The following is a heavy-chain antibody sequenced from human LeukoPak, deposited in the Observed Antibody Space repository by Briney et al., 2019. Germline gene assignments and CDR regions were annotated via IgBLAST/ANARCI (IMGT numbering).Heavy chain of an antibody. Sequence: ASVKVSCKASGGTFSSYAISWVRQASGQGLEWMGGIIPIFGTANYAQKFQGRVTITTDESTSTAYMELSSLRSEDTAVYYCARWEYYSNLFDYWGQGTLVTVSS. CDR2: IIPIFGTA. D-gene: IGHD4-11*01. CDR3: ARWEYYSNLFDY. J-gene: IGHJ4*02. V-gene: IGHV1-69*05. CDR1: GGTFSSYA.